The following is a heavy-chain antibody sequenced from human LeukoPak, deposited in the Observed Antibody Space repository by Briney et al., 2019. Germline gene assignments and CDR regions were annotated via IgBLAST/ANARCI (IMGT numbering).Heavy chain of an antibody. D-gene: IGHD2-21*02. CDR1: GGSINSGGYY. CDR2: IYYSGST. V-gene: IGHV4-31*03. Sequence: SQTLSLTCTVSGGSINSGGYYWSWIRQHPGKGLEWIGYIYYSGSTCYNPSLKSRVIISVDTSKNQFSLKLSSVTAADTAVYYCARTYMTSARFDPWGQGTLVTVSS. J-gene: IGHJ5*02. CDR3: ARTYMTSARFDP.